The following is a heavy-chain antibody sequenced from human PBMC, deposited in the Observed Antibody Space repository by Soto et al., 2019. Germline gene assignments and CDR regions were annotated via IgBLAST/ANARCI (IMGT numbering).Heavy chain of an antibody. CDR1: GGTFSSYT. V-gene: IGHV1-69*04. CDR3: ARDSDSGYDSIVAFDI. J-gene: IGHJ3*02. CDR2: IIPILGIA. Sequence: ASVKVSCKASGGTFSSYTISWVRQAPGQGLEWMGRIIPILGIANYAQKFQGRVTITADKSTSTAYMELSSLRSEDTAVYYCARDSDSGYDSIVAFDIWGQGTMVTVSS. D-gene: IGHD5-12*01.